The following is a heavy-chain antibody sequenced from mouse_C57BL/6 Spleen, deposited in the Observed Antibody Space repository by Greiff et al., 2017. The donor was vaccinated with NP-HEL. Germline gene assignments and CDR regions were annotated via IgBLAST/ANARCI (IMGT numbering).Heavy chain of an antibody. Sequence: DVHLVESGGGLVQPGGSLKLSCAASGFTFSDYGMAWVRQAPRKGPEWVAFISNLAYSIYYADTVTGRFTISRENAKNTLYLEMSSLRSEDTAMYYCARTFGASGSSLYWYFDVWGTGTTVTVSS. CDR2: ISNLAYSI. J-gene: IGHJ1*03. D-gene: IGHD1-1*01. V-gene: IGHV5-15*01. CDR1: GFTFSDYG. CDR3: ARTFGASGSSLYWYFDV.